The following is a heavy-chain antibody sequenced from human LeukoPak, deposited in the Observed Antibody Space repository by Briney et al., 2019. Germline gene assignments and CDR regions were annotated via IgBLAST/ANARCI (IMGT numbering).Heavy chain of an antibody. J-gene: IGHJ4*02. V-gene: IGHV5-10-1*01. D-gene: IGHD6-13*01. CDR2: IDPSDSYT. CDR1: GSIFTSYW. CDR3: AVEEAAAGNY. Sequence: GASLQISCKGSGSIFTSYWISWVRQLPGKGLEWMGRIDPSDSYTNYSPSFQGHVTISADKSISTAYLQWGSLKASDTAMYYCAVEEAAAGNYWGQGTLVTVSS.